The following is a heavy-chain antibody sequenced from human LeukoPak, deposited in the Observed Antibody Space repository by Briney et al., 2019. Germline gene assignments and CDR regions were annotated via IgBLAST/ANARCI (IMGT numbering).Heavy chain of an antibody. Sequence: GGSLRLSCAASGLTFSSNYMSWVRQAPGKGLEGVSVIYSGGNTYYADSVKGRFTISRDNSKNTLYLRMNGLRAEDTAVYYCARDQRGDGINYFDYWGQGTLVTVSS. CDR3: ARDQRGDGINYFDY. CDR1: GLTFSSNY. D-gene: IGHD1-14*01. CDR2: IYSGGNT. J-gene: IGHJ4*02. V-gene: IGHV3-53*01.